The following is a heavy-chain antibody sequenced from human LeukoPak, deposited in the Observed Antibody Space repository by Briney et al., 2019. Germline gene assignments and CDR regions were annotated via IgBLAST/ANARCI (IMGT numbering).Heavy chain of an antibody. CDR2: ISPSGGST. D-gene: IGHD1-1*01. CDR1: GYTFTSYY. J-gene: IGHJ4*02. CDR3: ARSATGFDY. V-gene: IGHV1-46*01. Sequence: ASVKVSCKASGYTFTSYYMHWVRQAPGQGLEWMGIISPSGGSTSYAQKFQGRVIMTTDTSTYTAYMELRSLRSDDTAVYYCARSATGFDYWGQGTLVTVSS.